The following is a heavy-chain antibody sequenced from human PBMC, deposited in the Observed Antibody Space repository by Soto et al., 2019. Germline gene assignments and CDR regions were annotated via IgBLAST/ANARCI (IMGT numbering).Heavy chain of an antibody. D-gene: IGHD3-22*01. CDR2: ISSSGSTI. CDR3: ASLYDSSGYTQFDI. CDR1: GFTFSSYE. J-gene: IGHJ3*02. V-gene: IGHV3-48*03. Sequence: PGGSLRLSCAASGFTFSSYEMNWVRQAPGKGLEWVSYISSSGSTIYYADSVKGRFTISRDNAKNSLYLQMNSLRAEDTAVYYCASLYDSSGYTQFDISGQGTMVTVS.